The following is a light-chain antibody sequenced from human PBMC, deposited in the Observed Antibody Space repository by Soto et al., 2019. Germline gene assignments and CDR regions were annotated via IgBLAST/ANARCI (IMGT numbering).Light chain of an antibody. J-gene: IGLJ1*01. CDR1: YSNIETNY. V-gene: IGLV1-51*01. CDR2: DNT. Sequence: QSALTQPPSISATPGQKVTSSCSGSYSNIETNYVSWYQQLPGTAPKLLIYDNTERPSGIPDRFSGSKSGSSATLGITGLXTGDEADYYCGTWDSSLSAGVFGTGTK. CDR3: GTWDSSLSAGV.